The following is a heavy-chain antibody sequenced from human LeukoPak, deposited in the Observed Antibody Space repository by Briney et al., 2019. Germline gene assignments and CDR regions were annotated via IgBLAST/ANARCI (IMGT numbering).Heavy chain of an antibody. CDR2: ISAYNGNT. CDR3: ASAAVVGAAFDY. J-gene: IGHJ4*02. CDR1: GYTFTSYG. V-gene: IGHV1-18*01. Sequence: ASVKVSCKASGYTFTSYGISWVRQAPGQGLEWMGWISAYNGNTNYAQKLQGRVTMTTDTSTSTAYMELRSLRSEDTAVYYCASAAVVGAAFDYWGQGTLVTVSS. D-gene: IGHD2-15*01.